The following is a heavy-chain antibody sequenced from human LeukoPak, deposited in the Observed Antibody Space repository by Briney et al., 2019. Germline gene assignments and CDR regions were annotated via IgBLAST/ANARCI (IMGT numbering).Heavy chain of an antibody. CDR2: IIPIFGTA. CDR1: GGTFSSYA. Sequence: SVKVSCKASGGTFSSYAISWVRQAPGQGLEWMGGIIPIFGTANYAQKFQGRVTIAADKSTSTAYMELSSLRSEDTAVYYCARAPLLRYFDWRYDAFDIWGQGTMVTVSS. V-gene: IGHV1-69*06. D-gene: IGHD3-9*01. CDR3: ARAPLLRYFDWRYDAFDI. J-gene: IGHJ3*02.